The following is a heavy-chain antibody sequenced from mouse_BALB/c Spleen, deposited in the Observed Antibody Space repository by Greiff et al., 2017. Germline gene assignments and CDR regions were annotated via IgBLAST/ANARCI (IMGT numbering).Heavy chain of an antibody. CDR2: IWSGGST. Sequence: VQLVESGPGLVQPSQSLSITCTVSGFSLTSYGVHWVRQSPGKGLEWLGVIWSGGSTDYNAAFISRLSISKDNSKSQVFFKMNSLQANDTAIYYCARKPTTVVEAMDYWGQGTSVTVSS. D-gene: IGHD1-1*01. CDR3: ARKPTTVVEAMDY. J-gene: IGHJ4*01. CDR1: GFSLTSYG. V-gene: IGHV2-2*02.